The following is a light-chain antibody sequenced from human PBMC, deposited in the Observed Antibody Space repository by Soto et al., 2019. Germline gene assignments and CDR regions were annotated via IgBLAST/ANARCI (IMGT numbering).Light chain of an antibody. Sequence: EIVLTQSPATLSLSPGERATLSCRASQSVSSYLAWYQQKPGQAPRLLIYDASNRATGIPARFSGSGSGTDFTLTISRVEPEDVAVYYCQQRSNWPPYTFGQGTKLEIK. CDR1: QSVSSY. CDR2: DAS. V-gene: IGKV3-11*01. CDR3: QQRSNWPPYT. J-gene: IGKJ2*01.